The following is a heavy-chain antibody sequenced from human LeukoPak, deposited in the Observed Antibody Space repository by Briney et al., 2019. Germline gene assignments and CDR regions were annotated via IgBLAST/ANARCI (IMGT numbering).Heavy chain of an antibody. CDR3: AREPHELGTRWFDP. D-gene: IGHD7-27*01. CDR2: INHSGST. V-gene: IGHV4-34*01. CDR1: GGSFSGYY. J-gene: IGHJ5*02. Sequence: SETLSLTRAVYGGSFSGYYWSWIRQPPGKGLEWIGEINHSGSTNYNPSLKSRVTISVDTSKNQFSLKLSSVTAADTAVYYCAREPHELGTRWFDPWGQGTLVTVSS.